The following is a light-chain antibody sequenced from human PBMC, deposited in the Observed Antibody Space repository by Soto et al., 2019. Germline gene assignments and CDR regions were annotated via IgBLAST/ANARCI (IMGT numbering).Light chain of an antibody. CDR2: GAS. CDR1: QSVRSN. CDR3: QQYNNWPAIT. J-gene: IGKJ5*01. V-gene: IGKV3D-15*01. Sequence: EIVMTQSPATLSVSPGERATLSCRASQSVRSNLAWYQQKPGQAPRLLIHGASTRATGIPARFSGSGSGTEFNLTISSLQSEDFAVYYCQQYNNWPAITFGQGTRLEIK.